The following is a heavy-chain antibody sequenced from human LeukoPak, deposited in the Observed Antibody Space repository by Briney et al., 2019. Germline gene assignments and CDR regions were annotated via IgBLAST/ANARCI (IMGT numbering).Heavy chain of an antibody. CDR1: GLTVSSNC. V-gene: IGHV3-53*01. CDR2: IYSGGST. J-gene: IGHJ4*02. CDR3: ARAVPGFDY. Sequence: GGSPRLSCAASGLTVSSNCMSWVRQAPGKGLEWVSFIYSGGSTYYTDSVKGRFTISRDNAKNSVYLEMNSLRAEDTAVYYCARAVPGFDYWGQGTLVTVSS.